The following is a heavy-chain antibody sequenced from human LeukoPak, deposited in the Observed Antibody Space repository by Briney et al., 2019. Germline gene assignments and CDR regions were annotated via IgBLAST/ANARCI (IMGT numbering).Heavy chain of an antibody. D-gene: IGHD2-2*01. Sequence: GGSLRLSCAASGFTFSSYSMNWVRQAPGKGLEWVSSIGSGSAYIYYADSVKGRFTISRDNAKNSLYLQMNSLRAEDTAVYYCARVRARVPADLDYWGQGTLVTVSS. CDR2: IGSGSAYI. CDR3: ARVRARVPADLDY. J-gene: IGHJ4*02. CDR1: GFTFSSYS. V-gene: IGHV3-21*01.